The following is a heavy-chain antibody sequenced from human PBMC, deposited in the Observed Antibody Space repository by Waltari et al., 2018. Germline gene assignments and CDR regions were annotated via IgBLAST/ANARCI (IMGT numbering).Heavy chain of an antibody. CDR3: AKVEQLWLGIGAFDI. D-gene: IGHD5-18*01. Sequence: EVQLVESGGGLVQPGGSLRLSCAASGFTFSSYWMSWVRQAPGKGLEWVSGISWNSGSIGYADSVKGRFTISRDNAKNSLYLQMNSLRAEDTALYYCAKVEQLWLGIGAFDIWGQGTMVTVSS. CDR2: ISWNSGSI. J-gene: IGHJ3*02. V-gene: IGHV3-9*01. CDR1: GFTFSSYW.